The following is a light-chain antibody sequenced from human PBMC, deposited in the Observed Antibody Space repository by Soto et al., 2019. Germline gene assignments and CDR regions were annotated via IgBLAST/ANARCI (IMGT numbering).Light chain of an antibody. V-gene: IGLV1-44*01. CDR3: ASWDDSLNGL. CDR1: SSNIGSNN. J-gene: IGLJ1*01. Sequence: QSVLTQPPSASGTTGQRVTISCSGSSSNIGSNNVNWYQQLPGTAPKLLIYSNDQRPSGVPDRFSGSKSGTSASLAISGLQSEDEADYYCASWDDSLNGLFGTGTKVTVL. CDR2: SND.